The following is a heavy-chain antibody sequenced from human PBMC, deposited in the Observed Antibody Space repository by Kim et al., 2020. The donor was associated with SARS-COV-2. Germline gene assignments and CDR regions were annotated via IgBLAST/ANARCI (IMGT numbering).Heavy chain of an antibody. V-gene: IGHV3-30*04. CDR3: ARDAYYYDSSGYENY. CDR2: ISYDGSNK. CDR1: GFTFSSYA. D-gene: IGHD3-22*01. Sequence: GGSLRLSCAASGFTFSSYAMHWVRQAPGKGLEWVAVISYDGSNKYYADSVKGRFTISRDNSKNTLYLQMNSLRAEDTAVYYCARDAYYYDSSGYENYCG. J-gene: IGHJ4*01.